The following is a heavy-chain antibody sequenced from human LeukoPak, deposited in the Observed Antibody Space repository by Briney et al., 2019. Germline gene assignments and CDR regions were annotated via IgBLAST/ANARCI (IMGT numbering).Heavy chain of an antibody. CDR2: ISGSGGST. D-gene: IGHD2-2*01. J-gene: IGHJ4*02. Sequence: GGSLRLSCAASGFTVSSNYMSWVRQAPGKGLEWVSAISGSGGSTYYADSVKGRFTISRDNSKNTLYLQMNSLRAEDTAVYYCAKGMAIVVVPADYWGQGTLVTVSS. V-gene: IGHV3-23*01. CDR1: GFTVSSNY. CDR3: AKGMAIVVVPADY.